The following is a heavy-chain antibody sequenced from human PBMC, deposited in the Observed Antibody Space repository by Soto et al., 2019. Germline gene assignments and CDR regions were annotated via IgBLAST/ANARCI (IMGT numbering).Heavy chain of an antibody. Sequence: SETLSLTCTVSGGSISSSGYYWGWIRQPPGKGLEWIGTIYYSGSTYYNPSLKSRVTISVDTSKNQFSLKLSSVTAADTAVYYCARQFSVHGDYGRYFDFWGQGTLVTVSS. V-gene: IGHV4-39*01. CDR2: IYYSGST. J-gene: IGHJ4*02. CDR3: ARQFSVHGDYGRYFDF. D-gene: IGHD4-17*01. CDR1: GGSISSSGYY.